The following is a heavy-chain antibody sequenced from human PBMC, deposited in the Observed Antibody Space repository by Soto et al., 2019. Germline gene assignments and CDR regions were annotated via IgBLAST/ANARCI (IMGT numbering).Heavy chain of an antibody. CDR1: GGTFSSYA. J-gene: IGHJ6*02. V-gene: IGHV1-69*01. CDR2: IIPIFGTA. D-gene: IGHD1-1*01. Sequence: QVQLVQSGAEVKKPGSSVKVSCKASGGTFSSYAISWVRQAPGQGLEWMGGIIPIFGTANYAQKFQGRVTITADETTSTAYMELSSLRSEATADYYCASGLWNERYYYDGMDVWGQGTPVTVSS. CDR3: ASGLWNERYYYDGMDV.